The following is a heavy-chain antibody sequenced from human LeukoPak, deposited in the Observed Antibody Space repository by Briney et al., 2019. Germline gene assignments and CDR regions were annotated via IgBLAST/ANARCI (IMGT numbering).Heavy chain of an antibody. Sequence: PSETLSLTCAVYGGSFSGYYWSWIRQPPGKGLEWIGEINHSGSTNYNPSLKSRVTISVDTSKDQFSLKLSSVTAADTAVYYCAKGLYSSSWYARDPYYGMDVWGQGTTVTVSS. CDR2: INHSGST. D-gene: IGHD6-13*01. J-gene: IGHJ6*02. CDR1: GGSFSGYY. V-gene: IGHV4-34*01. CDR3: AKGLYSSSWYARDPYYGMDV.